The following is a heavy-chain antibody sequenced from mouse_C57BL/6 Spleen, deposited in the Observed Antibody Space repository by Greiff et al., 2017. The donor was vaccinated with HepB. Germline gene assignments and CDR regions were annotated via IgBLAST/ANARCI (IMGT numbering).Heavy chain of an antibody. D-gene: IGHD1-1*01. CDR2: IDPSDSYT. J-gene: IGHJ2*01. Sequence: QVQLQQPGAELVMPGASVKLSCKASGYTFTSYWMHWVKHRPGQGLEWIGEIDPSDSYTNYNQKFKGKSTLTVDKSSSTAYMQLSSLTSEDSAVYYCATRYYYGSSYGYFDYWGQGTTLTVSS. CDR3: ATRYYYGSSYGYFDY. CDR1: GYTFTSYW. V-gene: IGHV1-69*01.